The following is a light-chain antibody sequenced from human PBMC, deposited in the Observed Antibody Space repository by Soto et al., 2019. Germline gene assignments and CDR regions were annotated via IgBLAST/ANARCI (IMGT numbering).Light chain of an antibody. V-gene: IGLV1-40*01. CDR1: HSDIGAGYG. J-gene: IGLJ3*02. Sequence: QAVVTQPPSVTGAPGQRVTISCTGSHSDIGAGYGVHWYQQFPHSAPKLLIYDTTNRPSGVPDRFSGSRSGTSASLAITGLQAEDEADYYCQAYDYILTASVFGGGTQLTVL. CDR3: QAYDYILTASV. CDR2: DTT.